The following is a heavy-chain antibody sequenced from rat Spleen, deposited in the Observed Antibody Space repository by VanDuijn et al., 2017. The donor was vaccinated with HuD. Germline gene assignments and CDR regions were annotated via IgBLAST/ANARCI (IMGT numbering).Heavy chain of an antibody. V-gene: IGHV5-29*01. Sequence: EVQLVESDGGLVQPGRSLKLSCAASGFTFSDYYMAWVRQAPTKGLEWVATISYDGSSTYYRDSVKGRFTISRDNAKSTLYLQMDSLRSEDTATYYCARGDSYYVMDAWGQGASVTVSS. D-gene: IGHD4-2*01. CDR3: ARGDSYYVMDA. J-gene: IGHJ4*01. CDR1: GFTFSDYY. CDR2: ISYDGSST.